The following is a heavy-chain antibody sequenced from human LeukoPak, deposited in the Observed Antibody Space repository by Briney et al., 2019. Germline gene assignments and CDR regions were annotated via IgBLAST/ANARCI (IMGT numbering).Heavy chain of an antibody. J-gene: IGHJ4*02. CDR3: ASGQAAGTPTLDYFDY. CDR1: GFTFSDYY. D-gene: IGHD6-13*01. V-gene: IGHV3-11*01. CDR2: ISSSGSTI. Sequence: GGSLRLSCAASGFTFSDYYMSWIRQAPGKGLEWVSYISSSGSTIYYADSVKGRFTISRDNAKNSLYLQMNSLRAEDTAVYYCASGQAAGTPTLDYFDYWGQGTLVTVSS.